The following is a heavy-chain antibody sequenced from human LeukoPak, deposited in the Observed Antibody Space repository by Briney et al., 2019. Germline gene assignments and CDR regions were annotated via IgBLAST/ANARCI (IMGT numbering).Heavy chain of an antibody. CDR3: ARAYFAPEIRFYFDY. Sequence: ASVKVSCKASGYTFTSYAIHWVRQAPGQRLEWMGWINAGNGNTKYSQKFQGRVTITRDTSASTAYMELSSLRSEDTAVYYCARAYFAPEIRFYFDYWGQGTLVTVSS. CDR2: INAGNGNT. J-gene: IGHJ4*02. CDR1: GYTFTSYA. D-gene: IGHD3-9*01. V-gene: IGHV1-3*01.